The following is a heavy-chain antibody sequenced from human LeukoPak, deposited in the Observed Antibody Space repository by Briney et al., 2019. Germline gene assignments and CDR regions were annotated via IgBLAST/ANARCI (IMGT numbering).Heavy chain of an antibody. CDR2: IYYSGST. CDR1: GGSISSSSYY. D-gene: IGHD3-10*01. V-gene: IGHV4-39*07. CDR3: ARGGGQFIIDY. Sequence: SETLSLTCTVSGGSISSSSYYWGWIRQPPGKGLEWIGSIYYSGSTYYNPSLKSRVTISVDTSKNQFSLKLSSVTAADTAVYYCARGGGQFIIDYWGQGTLVTVSS. J-gene: IGHJ4*02.